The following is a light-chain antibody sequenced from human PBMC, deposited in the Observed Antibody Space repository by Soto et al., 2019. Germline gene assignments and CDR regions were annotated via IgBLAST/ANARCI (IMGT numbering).Light chain of an antibody. CDR1: SSDVGGYNY. V-gene: IGLV2-8*01. CDR2: EVS. Sequence: QSALTQPPSASGPPGQSVTISCTGTSSDVGGYNYVSWYQQHPGKAPKVMIYEVSKRPSGVPDRFSGSKSGNTASLTVSGLQAEDEADYYCSSYAVSNTGVFGGGTQLTVL. CDR3: SSYAVSNTGV. J-gene: IGLJ2*01.